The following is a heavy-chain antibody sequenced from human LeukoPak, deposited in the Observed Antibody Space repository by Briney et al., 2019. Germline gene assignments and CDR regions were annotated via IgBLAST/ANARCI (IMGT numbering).Heavy chain of an antibody. Sequence: SQTLSLTCTVSGGSISTGSYYWSWIRQPAGKGLEWIGRIYTSGSTNYNPSLKSRLSISLDTSKRQVSLKLSSVTAADTAVYYCARGRADYYDSSGYYTFDYWGQGTLVTVSS. V-gene: IGHV4-61*02. D-gene: IGHD3-22*01. CDR2: IYTSGST. CDR1: GGSISTGSYY. CDR3: ARGRADYYDSSGYYTFDY. J-gene: IGHJ4*02.